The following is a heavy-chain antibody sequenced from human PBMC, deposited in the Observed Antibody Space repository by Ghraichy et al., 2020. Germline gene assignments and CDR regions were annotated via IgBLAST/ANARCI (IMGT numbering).Heavy chain of an antibody. CDR1: GGSFSGYY. J-gene: IGHJ4*02. V-gene: IGHV4-34*01. Sequence: SETLSLTCAVYGGSFSGYYWSWIRQPPGKGLEWIGEINHSGSTNYNPSLKSRVTISVDTSKNQFSLKLSSVTAADTAVYYCASQQPNKGGCGDYWGQGTLVTVSS. CDR2: INHSGST. CDR3: ASQQPNKGGCGDY. D-gene: IGHD2-21*01.